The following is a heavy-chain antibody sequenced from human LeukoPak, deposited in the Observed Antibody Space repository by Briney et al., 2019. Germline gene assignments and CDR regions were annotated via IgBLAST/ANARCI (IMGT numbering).Heavy chain of an antibody. J-gene: IGHJ4*02. CDR3: ARVGDWNDLVY. D-gene: IGHD1-1*01. CDR2: ILYSGTTT. Sequence: SETLSLTCTVSGGSISPYYWSWIRQTPGKGLEWIGYILYSGTTTNYNPSLKSRVTISVDTSKNQFSLKLSSVTAADTAVYYCARVGDWNDLVYWGQGTLGTVSS. CDR1: GGSISPYY. V-gene: IGHV4-59*01.